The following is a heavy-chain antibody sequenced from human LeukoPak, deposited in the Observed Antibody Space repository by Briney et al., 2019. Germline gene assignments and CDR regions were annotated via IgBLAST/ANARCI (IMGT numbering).Heavy chain of an antibody. CDR1: GYIFTDYY. CDR2: INPNSGGT. J-gene: IGHJ4*02. Sequence: GASVTVSCKASGYIFTDYYMHWVRQAPGQGLEWMGWINPNSGGTKYARKFQGRVTITRETSISTDYMELRRLRSDDTAVYYCARVKFGSYVYAPFWYFDYWGQGTLVTVSS. V-gene: IGHV1-2*02. CDR3: ARVKFGSYVYAPFWYFDY. D-gene: IGHD5-18*01.